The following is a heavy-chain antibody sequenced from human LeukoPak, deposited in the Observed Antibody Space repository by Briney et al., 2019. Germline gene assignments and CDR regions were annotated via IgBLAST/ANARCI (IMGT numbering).Heavy chain of an antibody. J-gene: IGHJ4*02. CDR1: GYTFTSYG. CDR2: TSAYNGNT. Sequence: ASVKVSCKASGYTFTSYGISWVRQAPGQGLEWMGWTSAYNGNTKYAQKLQDRVTMTTDTSTSTAYMEMRSLSSDDTAVYYCARDRGRLMAYGDYVPDVIEYWGQGTLVTVSS. D-gene: IGHD4-17*01. V-gene: IGHV1-18*01. CDR3: ARDRGRLMAYGDYVPDVIEY.